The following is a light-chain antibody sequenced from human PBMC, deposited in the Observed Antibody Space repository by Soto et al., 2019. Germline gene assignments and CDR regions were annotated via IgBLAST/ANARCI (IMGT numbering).Light chain of an antibody. CDR1: QSISTW. CDR2: TAS. V-gene: IGKV1-5*03. Sequence: DIQMTQSPSTLSASVGDRVTITCRASQSISTWLAWYQQKPGKAPKLLIYTASNLERGVPSRFSGSGSGTEFTRTISRLQPDDFATYYCQQHNSYPRTFGQGTKVEMK. CDR3: QQHNSYPRT. J-gene: IGKJ1*01.